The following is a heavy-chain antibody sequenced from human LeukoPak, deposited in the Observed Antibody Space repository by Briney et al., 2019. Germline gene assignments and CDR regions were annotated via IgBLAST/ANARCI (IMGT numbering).Heavy chain of an antibody. CDR2: ISSSSSTI. CDR1: GFTFSSYN. D-gene: IGHD6-19*01. Sequence: GGSLRLSCAASGFTFSSYNMNWVRQAPGKGLEWVSYISSSSSTIYYADSVKGRFTTSRDNAKNSLYLQMNSLRAEDTAVYYCARGSIAVALGAFDIWGQGTMVTVSS. J-gene: IGHJ3*02. CDR3: ARGSIAVALGAFDI. V-gene: IGHV3-48*04.